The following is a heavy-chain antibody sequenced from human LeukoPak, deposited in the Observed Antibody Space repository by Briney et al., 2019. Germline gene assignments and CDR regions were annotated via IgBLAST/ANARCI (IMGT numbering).Heavy chain of an antibody. CDR3: AREMYYYDSSGYYSFDY. V-gene: IGHV1-69*04. D-gene: IGHD3-22*01. CDR2: IIPIFGIA. J-gene: IGHJ4*02. CDR1: GGTFSSYA. Sequence: SVKSSCTASGGTFSSYAISWVRQAPGQGLEWMGRIIPIFGIANYAQKFQGRVTITADKSTSTAYMELSSLRSEDTAVYYCAREMYYYDSSGYYSFDYWGQGTLVTVSS.